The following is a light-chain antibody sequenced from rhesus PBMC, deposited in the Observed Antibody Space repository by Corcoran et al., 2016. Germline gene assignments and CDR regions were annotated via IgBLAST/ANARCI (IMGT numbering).Light chain of an antibody. V-gene: IGKV1-74*01. CDR2: QTS. Sequence: DIQMTQSPSSLSASVGDRVNITCRASENVHSYLHWYQRKPGKAPNLLIYQTSTLRRGVPPRFSGSGSWTDFTLTISNLQPEYFATYFCQHSYGTPFTFGPGTKLDLK. CDR3: QHSYGTPFT. CDR1: ENVHSY. J-gene: IGKJ3*01.